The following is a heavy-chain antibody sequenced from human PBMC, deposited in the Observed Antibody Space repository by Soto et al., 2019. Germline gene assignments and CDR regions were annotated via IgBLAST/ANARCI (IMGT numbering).Heavy chain of an antibody. CDR1: AFTISGWS. J-gene: IGHJ4*01. V-gene: IGHV3-48*02. CDR2: TTIRTGNT. Sequence: GXSLELACEAFAFTISGWSMDWVLQAPGKGLEWLAYTTIRTGNTVHADSVRGRFTISADNAENSVFLQMNSLRDEDTAVYFCVRDRDIYRDMVHADLWGQGTLVTVSS. CDR3: VRDRDIYRDMVHADL. D-gene: IGHD5-18*01.